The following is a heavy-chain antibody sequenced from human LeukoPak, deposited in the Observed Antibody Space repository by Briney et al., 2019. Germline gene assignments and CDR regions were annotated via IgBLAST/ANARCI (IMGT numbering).Heavy chain of an antibody. Sequence: GESLKISCKGSGYSFTSYWIGWVRQMPGKGLEWMGIIYPGDSDTRYSPSFQGQVTISADKSISTAYLQWNSLKASDTAMYYCARPDNDSPFLFDYWGQGTLVTVSS. CDR3: ARPDNDSPFLFDY. J-gene: IGHJ4*02. D-gene: IGHD3-22*01. V-gene: IGHV5-51*01. CDR1: GYSFTSYW. CDR2: IYPGDSDT.